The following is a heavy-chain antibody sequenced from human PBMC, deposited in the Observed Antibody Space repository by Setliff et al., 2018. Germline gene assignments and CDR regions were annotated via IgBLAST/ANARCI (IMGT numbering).Heavy chain of an antibody. J-gene: IGHJ4*02. Sequence: GASVKVSCKSFGYTFSAYGVSWVRQAPGQGLEWMGWVNPDNGDTKNAQKFQGRVALTTDTSTATVFMELRSLTSDDTAVYYCARDRKEIVVKPPAASLDYWGQGTQVTVSS. V-gene: IGHV1-18*01. CDR2: VNPDNGDT. CDR3: ARDRKEIVVKPPAASLDY. CDR1: GYTFSAYG. D-gene: IGHD2-2*01.